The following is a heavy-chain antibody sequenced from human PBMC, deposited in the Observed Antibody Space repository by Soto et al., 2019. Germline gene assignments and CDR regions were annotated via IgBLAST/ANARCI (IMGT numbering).Heavy chain of an antibody. V-gene: IGHV3-23*01. Sequence: GGSLRLSCAASGFTFSSYAMSWVRQAPGKGLEWVSAISGSGGSTYYADSVKGRFTISRDNSKNTLYLQMNSLRAEDTAVYYCAKERWISTSCQGHYHYYGMDVWGQGTTVTVSS. CDR2: ISGSGGST. CDR1: GFTFSSYA. D-gene: IGHD2-2*01. J-gene: IGHJ6*02. CDR3: AKERWISTSCQGHYHYYGMDV.